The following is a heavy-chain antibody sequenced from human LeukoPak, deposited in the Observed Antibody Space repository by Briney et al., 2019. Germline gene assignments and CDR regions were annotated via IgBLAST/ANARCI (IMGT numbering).Heavy chain of an antibody. CDR3: ARGPMVRGTISFARQYNWFDP. Sequence: SETLSLTCAVYGGSFSGYYWSWIRQPPGKGLEWIGEINHSGSTNYNPSLKSRVTISVDTSKNQFSLKLSSVTAADTAVYYCARGPMVRGTISFARQYNWFDPWGQGTLVTVSS. CDR2: INHSGST. J-gene: IGHJ5*02. D-gene: IGHD3-10*01. CDR1: GGSFSGYY. V-gene: IGHV4-34*01.